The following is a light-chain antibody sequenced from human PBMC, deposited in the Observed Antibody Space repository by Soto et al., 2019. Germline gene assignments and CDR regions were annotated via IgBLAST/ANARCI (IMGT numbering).Light chain of an antibody. J-gene: IGLJ2*01. Sequence: QSALTQPASVSGSPGQSITISCTGTSSDVGGYNYVSWYQQHPGKAPKLMIYEVSSRPSGVSNRFSGSKSGNTASLTISGLQAEAEADYYCSSYRSSSTLGVFGGGTKLTVL. CDR3: SSYRSSSTLGV. CDR2: EVS. V-gene: IGLV2-14*01. CDR1: SSDVGGYNY.